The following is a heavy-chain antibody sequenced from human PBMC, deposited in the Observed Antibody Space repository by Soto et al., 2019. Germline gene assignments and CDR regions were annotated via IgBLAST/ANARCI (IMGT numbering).Heavy chain of an antibody. Sequence: VGSLSLSCASSGFTFSSYWMSWVRQAPGKGLEWVANIKQDGSEKYYVDSVKGRFTISRDNAKNSLYLQMNSLRAEDTAVYYCARGKYQLPNWGQGTLVTVSS. CDR3: ARGKYQLPN. CDR1: GFTFSSYW. J-gene: IGHJ4*02. CDR2: IKQDGSEK. V-gene: IGHV3-7*01. D-gene: IGHD2-2*01.